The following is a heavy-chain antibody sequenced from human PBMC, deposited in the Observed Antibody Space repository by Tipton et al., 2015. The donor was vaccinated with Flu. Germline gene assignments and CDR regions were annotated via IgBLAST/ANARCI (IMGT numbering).Heavy chain of an antibody. CDR1: GGSISTYY. V-gene: IGHV4-59*01. J-gene: IGHJ4*02. D-gene: IGHD3-10*01. Sequence: LRLSCTVSGGSISTYYWSWIRQPPGKGLEWIGFINYNGGTDYNPSLQSRVTISVDTSKNQFSLRLSSVTAADTAVYFCAADHYFGSGSYYWGQGKMVTVSS. CDR3: AADHYFGSGSYY. CDR2: INYNGGT.